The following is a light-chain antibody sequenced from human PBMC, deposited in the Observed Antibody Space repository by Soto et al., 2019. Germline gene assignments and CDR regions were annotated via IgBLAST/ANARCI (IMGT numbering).Light chain of an antibody. J-gene: IGLJ1*01. V-gene: IGLV2-14*01. CDR1: SSDVGAYNY. CDR3: SSYTSSRTLV. CDR2: EVS. Sequence: QSALTQPASVSGSPGQSITISCTGTSSDVGAYNYVSWYQQHPGKAPKLMIYEVSNRPSGVSHRFSGSKSDNTASLTISGLQTDDEADYYCSSYTSSRTLVFGTETKVTVL.